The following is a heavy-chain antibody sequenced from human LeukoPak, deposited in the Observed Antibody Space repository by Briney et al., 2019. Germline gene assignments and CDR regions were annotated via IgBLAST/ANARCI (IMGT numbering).Heavy chain of an antibody. CDR3: ARAPLSYSGSYYVPSHFDY. J-gene: IGHJ4*02. Sequence: SETLSLTCTVSGGSINNYYWSWIRQPPGKGLEWIGYIYYSGSTNYNPSLKSRVTISVDRSKNQFSLKLSSVTAADTAVYYCARAPLSYSGSYYVPSHFDYWGQGTLVTVSS. CDR1: GGSINNYY. D-gene: IGHD1-26*01. CDR2: IYYSGST. V-gene: IGHV4-59*12.